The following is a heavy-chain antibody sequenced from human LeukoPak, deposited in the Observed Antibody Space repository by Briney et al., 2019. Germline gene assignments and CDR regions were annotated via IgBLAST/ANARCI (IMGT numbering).Heavy chain of an antibody. CDR1: GGTFSSYA. CDR2: IIPIFGTA. Sequence: ASVKVSCKASGGTFSSYAISWVRQAPGQGLEWMGGIIPIFGTANYAQKFQGRVTITADESTSTAYMELSSLRSEDTAVYYCARGYCSSTSCYEHWDYWGQGTLVTVSS. J-gene: IGHJ4*02. D-gene: IGHD2-2*01. V-gene: IGHV1-69*13. CDR3: ARGYCSSTSCYEHWDY.